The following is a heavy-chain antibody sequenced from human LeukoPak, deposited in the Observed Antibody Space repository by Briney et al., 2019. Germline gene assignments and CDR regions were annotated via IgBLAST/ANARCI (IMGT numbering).Heavy chain of an antibody. D-gene: IGHD4-17*01. CDR2: IRYDGSNK. Sequence: GGSLRLSCAASGFTFNNYGMHWVRQAPGKGLEWVAFIRYDGSNKYYADSVKGRFTISRDNSKNTLYLQMNSLRAEDTAVYYCARDTVIELGNDAFDIWGQGTMVTVSS. CDR3: ARDTVIELGNDAFDI. CDR1: GFTFNNYG. V-gene: IGHV3-30*02. J-gene: IGHJ3*02.